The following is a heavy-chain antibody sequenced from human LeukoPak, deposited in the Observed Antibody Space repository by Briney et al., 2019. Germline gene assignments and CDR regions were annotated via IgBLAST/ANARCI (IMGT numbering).Heavy chain of an antibody. CDR3: ASSFGRSLDYFYGMDV. J-gene: IGHJ6*02. CDR1: GYSFTSYW. CDR2: IDPSDSYT. Sequence: GESLKISCKGSGYSFTSYWITWVRQMPGKGLEWMGRIDPSDSYTNYSPSFQGRVTISADKSINTAYLQWSSLEASDTAMYYRASSFGRSLDYFYGMDVWGQGTTVTVSS. D-gene: IGHD3-16*01. V-gene: IGHV5-10-1*01.